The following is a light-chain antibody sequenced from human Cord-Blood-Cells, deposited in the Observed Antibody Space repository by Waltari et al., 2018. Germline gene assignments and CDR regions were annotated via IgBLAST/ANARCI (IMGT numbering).Light chain of an antibody. V-gene: IGLV2-23*01. CDR3: CSYAGSSTSWV. CDR2: EGS. CDR1: RGDVGSYNL. J-gene: IGLJ3*02. Sequence: QSALTQPASVSGSPGQPITISCMGTRGDVGSYNLVSWYQQHPGKAPKLMIYEGSKRPSGVSNRFSGSKSGNTAFLTISGLQAEDEADYYCCSYAGSSTSWVFGGGTKLTVL.